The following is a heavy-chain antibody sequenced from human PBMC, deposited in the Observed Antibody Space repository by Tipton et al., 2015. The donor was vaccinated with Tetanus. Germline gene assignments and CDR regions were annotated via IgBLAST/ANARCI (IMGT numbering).Heavy chain of an antibody. CDR3: ARRIRRSYDYYDSSETRNDY. D-gene: IGHD3-22*01. CDR2: ISSSSSYI. J-gene: IGHJ4*02. V-gene: IGHV3-21*01. CDR1: GFTFSSYS. Sequence: SLRLSCAASGFTFSSYSMNWVRQAPGKGLEWVSSISSSSSYIYYADSVKGRFTISRDNAKNSLYLQMNSLRAEDTAVYYCARRIRRSYDYYDSSETRNDYWGQGTLVTVSS.